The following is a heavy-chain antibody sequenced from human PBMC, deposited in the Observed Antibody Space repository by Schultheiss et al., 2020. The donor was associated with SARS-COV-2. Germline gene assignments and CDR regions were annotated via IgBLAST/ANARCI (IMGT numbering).Heavy chain of an antibody. J-gene: IGHJ4*02. CDR1: GGSISSGSYY. CDR3: AREYSSSSFDY. Sequence: SETLSLTCTVSGGSISSGSYYWSWIRQPAGKGLEWIGRIYTSGSTNYNPSLKSRVTISVDKSKNQFSLKLSSVTAADTAVYYCAREYSSSSFDYWGQGTLVTVSS. D-gene: IGHD6-6*01. CDR2: IYTSGST. V-gene: IGHV4-61*02.